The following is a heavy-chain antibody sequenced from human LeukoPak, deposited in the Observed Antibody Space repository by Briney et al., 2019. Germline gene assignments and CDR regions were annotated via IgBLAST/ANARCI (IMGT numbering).Heavy chain of an antibody. V-gene: IGHV3-48*02. J-gene: IGHJ5*02. CDR2: ISSRSTTI. D-gene: IGHD2-21*01. Sequence: GGSLRLSCAASGFTFSSYSMNWVRQAPGKGLEWLSYISSRSTTIYYADSVKGRFTISRDNAKNSLYLQMNSLRDEDTAVYYCARGRAYCSGECYSGWFDPWGQGTLVTVSS. CDR3: ARGRAYCSGECYSGWFDP. CDR1: GFTFSSYS.